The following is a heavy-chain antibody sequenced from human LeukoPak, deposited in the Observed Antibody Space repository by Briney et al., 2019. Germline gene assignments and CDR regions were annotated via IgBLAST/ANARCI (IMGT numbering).Heavy chain of an antibody. V-gene: IGHV5-51*01. CDR2: IYPGDSDT. J-gene: IGHJ3*02. CDR3: AREDSSGYYSIDAFDI. Sequence: GESLKISCKGSGYSFTSYWIGWARQMPGKGLEWMGIIYPGDSDTRYSPSFQGQVTISADKSISTAYLQWSSLKASDTAMYYCAREDSSGYYSIDAFDIWGQGTMVTVSS. CDR1: GYSFTSYW. D-gene: IGHD3-22*01.